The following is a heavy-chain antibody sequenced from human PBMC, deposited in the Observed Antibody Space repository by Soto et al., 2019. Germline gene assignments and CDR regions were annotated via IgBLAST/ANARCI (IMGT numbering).Heavy chain of an antibody. Sequence: QLQLQESGPGLVKPSETLSLTCTVSGGSISSSSYYWGWIRQPPGKGLEWIGSIYYSGSTYYNPSLKSRVTISVDTSKNQFSLKLSSVTAADTAVYYCARVYDSSGYSPLDAFDIWGQGTMVTVSS. CDR2: IYYSGST. D-gene: IGHD3-22*01. J-gene: IGHJ3*02. V-gene: IGHV4-39*01. CDR3: ARVYDSSGYSPLDAFDI. CDR1: GGSISSSSYY.